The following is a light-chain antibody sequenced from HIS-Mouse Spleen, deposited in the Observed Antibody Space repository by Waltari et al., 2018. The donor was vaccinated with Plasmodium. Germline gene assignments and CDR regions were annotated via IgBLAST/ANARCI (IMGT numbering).Light chain of an antibody. J-gene: IGLJ1*01. Sequence: QSALTQPRSVSGSPGQSVTISCTGTSSAVVGYNYLSWYQQHPGKAPKLMIYDVSKRPSGVPDRFSGSKSGNTASLTISGLQAEDEADYYCCSYAGSYTYVFGTGTKVTVL. V-gene: IGLV2-11*01. CDR2: DVS. CDR1: SSAVVGYNY. CDR3: CSYAGSYTYV.